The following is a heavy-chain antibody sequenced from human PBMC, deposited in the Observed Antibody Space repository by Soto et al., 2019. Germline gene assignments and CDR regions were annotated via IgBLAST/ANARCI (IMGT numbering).Heavy chain of an antibody. J-gene: IGHJ6*02. CDR1: GFTFSSYA. Sequence: GGSQSLSCAASGFTFSSYARSWVRQAPGKGLEWVSAISGSGGSTYYADSVKGRFTISRDNSKNTLYLQMNSLRAEDTAVYYCAKDLPELRFLEWFPSMDVWGQGTTVTVSS. CDR2: ISGSGGST. CDR3: AKDLPELRFLEWFPSMDV. D-gene: IGHD3-3*01. V-gene: IGHV3-23*01.